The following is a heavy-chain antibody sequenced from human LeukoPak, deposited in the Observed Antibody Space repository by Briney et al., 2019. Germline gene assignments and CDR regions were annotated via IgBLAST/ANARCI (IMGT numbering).Heavy chain of an antibody. CDR2: IYYSGRT. Sequence: SETLSLTCTVSGGSFSSGGYYWSWIRQHPGRGLEWIGYIYYSGRTYYNPSLKSRVTISVDTSKNQFSLKLSSVTAADTAVYHCARVRDGDYGYIGFDPWGQGTLVTVSS. V-gene: IGHV4-31*03. D-gene: IGHD4-17*01. J-gene: IGHJ5*02. CDR1: GGSFSSGGYY. CDR3: ARVRDGDYGYIGFDP.